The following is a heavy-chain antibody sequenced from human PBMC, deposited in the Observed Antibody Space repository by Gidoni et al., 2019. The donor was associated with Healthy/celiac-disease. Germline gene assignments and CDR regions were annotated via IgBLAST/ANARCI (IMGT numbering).Heavy chain of an antibody. Sequence: QVTLRESGPALVKPTQTLPLTCTFSGFSLSTSGMCVSWIRQPPGKALEWLALIDWDDDKYYSTSLKTRLTISKDTSKNQVVLTMTNMDPVDTATYYCARISGNYYYYGMDVWGQGTTVTVSS. V-gene: IGHV2-70*01. CDR2: IDWDDDK. CDR3: ARISGNYYYYGMDV. D-gene: IGHD3-10*01. CDR1: GFSLSTSGMC. J-gene: IGHJ6*02.